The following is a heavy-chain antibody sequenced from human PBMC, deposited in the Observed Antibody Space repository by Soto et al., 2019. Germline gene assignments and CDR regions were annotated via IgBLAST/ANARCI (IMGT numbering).Heavy chain of an antibody. Sequence: ASVKASCKASGSTFTSYGISWVRQAPGQGLEWMGWISAYNGNTNYAQKLQCRVTMTTDTFTSTAYMELTTLRSDDTAVYYRSSDLEAYREYPSASSAVPRYEYRGRGPL. D-gene: IGHD3-16*01. CDR2: ISAYNGNT. V-gene: IGHV1-18*01. CDR3: SSDLEAYREYPSASSAVPRYEY. CDR1: GSTFTSYG. J-gene: IGHJ2*01.